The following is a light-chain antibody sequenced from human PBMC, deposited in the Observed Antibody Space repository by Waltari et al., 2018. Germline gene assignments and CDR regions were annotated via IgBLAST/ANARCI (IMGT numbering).Light chain of an antibody. CDR1: QNIRTQ. Sequence: DIQMTQSPSSLSASVGDTVTVTCRASQNIRTQLNWYQQKPATAPKLLIYGASTLQRGVPSRFSGSASGTDFTLTISSLQAEDVAVYYCQHYYSIPRTFGPGTKVDIK. V-gene: IGKV1-39*01. J-gene: IGKJ3*01. CDR3: QHYYSIPRT. CDR2: GAS.